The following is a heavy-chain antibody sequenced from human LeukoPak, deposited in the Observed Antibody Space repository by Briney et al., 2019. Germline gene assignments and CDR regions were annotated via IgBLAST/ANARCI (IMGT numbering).Heavy chain of an antibody. V-gene: IGHV3-33*01. D-gene: IGHD2-15*01. CDR1: GFTFSSYG. CDR2: IWYDGSNK. CDR3: ARERVVAEFYYYYGMDV. Sequence: GGSLRLSCAASGFTFSSYGMHWVRQAPGKGLEWVAVIWYDGSNKYYADSVKGRFTISRDNSKNTLYLQMKSLRAEDTAVYYCARERVVAEFYYYYGMDVWGQGTTVTVSS. J-gene: IGHJ6*02.